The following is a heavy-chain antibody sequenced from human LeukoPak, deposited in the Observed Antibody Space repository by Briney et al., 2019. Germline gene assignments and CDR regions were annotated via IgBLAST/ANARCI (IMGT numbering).Heavy chain of an antibody. Sequence: KPSETLSLTCTVSGGSISSSSYYWGWIRQPPGKGLEWIGSIYYSGSTYYNPSLKSRVTISVDTSKNQFSLKLSSVTAADTAVYYCASMEPDYDILTGYYTHWGQGTLVTVSS. D-gene: IGHD3-9*01. CDR3: ASMEPDYDILTGYYTH. J-gene: IGHJ4*02. CDR1: GGSISSSSYY. V-gene: IGHV4-39*01. CDR2: IYYSGST.